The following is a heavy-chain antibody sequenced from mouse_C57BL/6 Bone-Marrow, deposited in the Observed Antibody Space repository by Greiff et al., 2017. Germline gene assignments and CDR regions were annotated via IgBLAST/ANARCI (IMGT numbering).Heavy chain of an antibody. D-gene: IGHD2-1*01. CDR2: MHPNGGSP. J-gene: IGHJ4*01. V-gene: IGHV1-64*01. CDR3: ARSYDNNYDTLDY. Sequence: VQLQQSGAELVKPGASVKLSCKASGYTFTNYWMPWVKQRPGQGLEWIGMMHPNGGSPNYNEKFKSEATLSVDKSSRTAYMEISSLTSEDSAVYYCARSYDNNYDTLDYWGQGTSVTVSP. CDR1: GYTFTNYW.